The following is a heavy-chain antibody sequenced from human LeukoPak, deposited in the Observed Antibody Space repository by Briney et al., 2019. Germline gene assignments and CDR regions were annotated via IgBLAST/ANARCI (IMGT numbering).Heavy chain of an antibody. Sequence: GGSLRLSCAASGFTFSSYGMHWVRQAPGKGLEWVAVIWYDGSNKYYADSVKGRFTISRDNSKNTLYLQMNSLRAEDTAVYYCARGPSLWFGENPDYWGQGTLVTVSS. CDR1: GFTFSSYG. CDR3: ARGPSLWFGENPDY. J-gene: IGHJ4*02. CDR2: IWYDGSNK. D-gene: IGHD3-10*01. V-gene: IGHV3-33*01.